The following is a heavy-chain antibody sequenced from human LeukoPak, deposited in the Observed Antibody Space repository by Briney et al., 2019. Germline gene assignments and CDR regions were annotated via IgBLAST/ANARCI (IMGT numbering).Heavy chain of an antibody. D-gene: IGHD5-12*01. V-gene: IGHV4-61*01. J-gene: IGHJ6*02. Sequence: PSETLSLTCTVSGGSVSSGSYHGRWIRQPPGKGLEWIGKIYYSGSSNYNPSLKSRVTISVDRSKNQFSLKLSSVTAADTALYYCVREGGYDFDGGSYRHGMDVWGQGTTVTVSS. CDR2: IYYSGSS. CDR3: VREGGYDFDGGSYRHGMDV. CDR1: GGSVSSGSYH.